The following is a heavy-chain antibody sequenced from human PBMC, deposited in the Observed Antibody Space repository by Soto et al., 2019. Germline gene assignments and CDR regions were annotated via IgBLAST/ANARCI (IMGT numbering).Heavy chain of an antibody. Sequence: PSETLSLTCAVYGGSFSGYYWSWIRQPPGKGLEWIGEINHSGSTNYNPSLKSRVTISVDTSKNQFSLKLSSVTAADTAVYYCASSPRVRNPLPADYWGQGTPGTVSS. CDR3: ASSPRVRNPLPADY. V-gene: IGHV4-34*01. CDR1: GGSFSGYY. D-gene: IGHD6-25*01. CDR2: INHSGST. J-gene: IGHJ4*02.